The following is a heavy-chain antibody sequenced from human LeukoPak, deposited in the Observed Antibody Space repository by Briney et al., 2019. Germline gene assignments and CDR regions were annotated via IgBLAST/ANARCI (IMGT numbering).Heavy chain of an antibody. CDR2: ISGGGDST. J-gene: IGHJ4*02. D-gene: IGHD5-24*01. CDR3: ARASFQRWLQLGGD. V-gene: IGHV3-23*01. Sequence: PGGSLRLSCAASGFTFRDYAMSWVRQAPGKGLEWVSTISGGGDSTYYADSVKGRFTVSRDNSKSTLYLQMNSLRAEDTAVYYCARASFQRWLQLGGDWGQGTLVTVSS. CDR1: GFTFRDYA.